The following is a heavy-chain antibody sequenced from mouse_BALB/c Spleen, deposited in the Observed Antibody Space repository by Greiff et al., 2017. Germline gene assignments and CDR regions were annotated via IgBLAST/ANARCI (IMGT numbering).Heavy chain of an antibody. J-gene: IGHJ1*01. CDR2: SRNKANDYTT. V-gene: IGHV7-1*02. CDR3: ERGIYYYDSSYWYFDV. D-gene: IGHD1-1*01. CDR1: GFTFSDFY. Sequence: EVQGVESGGGLVQPGGSLRLSCATSGFTFSDFYMEWVRQPPGKRLEWIAASRNKANDYTTEYSASVKGRFIVSRDTSQSILYLQMNALRAEDTAIYYCERGIYYYDSSYWYFDVWGAGTTVTVSS.